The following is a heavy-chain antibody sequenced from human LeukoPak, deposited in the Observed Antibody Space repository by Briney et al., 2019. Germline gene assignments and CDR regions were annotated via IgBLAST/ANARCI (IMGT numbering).Heavy chain of an antibody. CDR2: MNPNSGNT. CDR1: GCTFTSYD. J-gene: IGHJ4*02. D-gene: IGHD3-10*01. V-gene: IGHV1-8*01. Sequence: ASVKVSCKASGCTFTSYDINWVRQATGQGLEWMGWMNPNSGNTGYAQKFQGRVTMTRNTSISTAYMELSSLRSEDTAVYYCARGLSYGSGKDYWGQGTLVTVSS. CDR3: ARGLSYGSGKDY.